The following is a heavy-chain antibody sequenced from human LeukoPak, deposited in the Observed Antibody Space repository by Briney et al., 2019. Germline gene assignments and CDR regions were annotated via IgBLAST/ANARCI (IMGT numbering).Heavy chain of an antibody. CDR1: GYTFTSYD. Sequence: GASVKVSCEASGYTFTSYDINWVRQATGQGLEWMGWMNPNSGNTGYAQKFQGRVTMTRNTSISTAYMELSSLRSEDTAVYYCARGRVQLERRYYYYGMDVWGQGTTVTVSS. CDR2: MNPNSGNT. D-gene: IGHD1-1*01. CDR3: ARGRVQLERRYYYYGMDV. V-gene: IGHV1-8*01. J-gene: IGHJ6*02.